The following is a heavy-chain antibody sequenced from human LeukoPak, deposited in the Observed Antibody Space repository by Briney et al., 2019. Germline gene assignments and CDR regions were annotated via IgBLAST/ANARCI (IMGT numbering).Heavy chain of an antibody. CDR1: GESFSGYY. Sequence: PSETLSLTCAVYGESFSGYYWSWIRQPPGKGLEWIGEINHSGSTNYNPSLKSRVTISVDTSKNQFSLKLSSVTAADTAVYYCARISGYNFYYYYGMDVWGQGTTVTVSS. CDR3: ARISGYNFYYYYGMDV. CDR2: INHSGST. D-gene: IGHD5-12*01. V-gene: IGHV4-34*01. J-gene: IGHJ6*02.